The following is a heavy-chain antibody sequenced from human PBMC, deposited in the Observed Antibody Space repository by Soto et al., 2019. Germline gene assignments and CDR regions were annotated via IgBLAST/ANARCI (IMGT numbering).Heavy chain of an antibody. D-gene: IGHD3-9*01. CDR2: IYPGDSDT. CDR3: ARTPDYDILTGYYTPGAFDI. V-gene: IGHV5-51*01. Sequence: GESLKISCKGSGYSFTSYWIGWVRQMPGKGLEWMGIIYPGDSDTRYSPSFQGQVTISADKSISTAYLQWSSLKASDTAMYYCARTPDYDILTGYYTPGAFDIWGQGTMVTVSS. CDR1: GYSFTSYW. J-gene: IGHJ3*02.